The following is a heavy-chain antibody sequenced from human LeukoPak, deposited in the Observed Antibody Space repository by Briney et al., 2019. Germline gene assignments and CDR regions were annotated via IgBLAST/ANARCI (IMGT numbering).Heavy chain of an antibody. D-gene: IGHD3-10*01. J-gene: IGHJ4*02. Sequence: GGSLRLSCAASGFTFSDNYMTWVRQAPGKGLEWLSYISGNGGVIQYADSVKGRFTISRDNAKNSLYLQMNSLRSDDTAVYYCARSSRVRGADYWGQGTLVTVSS. V-gene: IGHV3-11*01. CDR3: ARSSRVRGADY. CDR1: GFTFSDNY. CDR2: ISGNGGVI.